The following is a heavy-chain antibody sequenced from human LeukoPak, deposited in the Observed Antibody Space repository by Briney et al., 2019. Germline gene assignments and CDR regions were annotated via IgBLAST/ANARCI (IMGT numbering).Heavy chain of an antibody. CDR1: GFIFSRSA. Sequence: ASVKVSCKASGFIFSRSAVQWVRQARGQRLEWIGWIVVGSGNTNYAQKFQERVTMTRDMSTGTAYMELSSLRSEDTAVYYCAAGNYYDSSGYYPYAFDIWGQGTMLTVSS. J-gene: IGHJ3*02. V-gene: IGHV1-58*01. CDR3: AAGNYYDSSGYYPYAFDI. CDR2: IVVGSGNT. D-gene: IGHD3-22*01.